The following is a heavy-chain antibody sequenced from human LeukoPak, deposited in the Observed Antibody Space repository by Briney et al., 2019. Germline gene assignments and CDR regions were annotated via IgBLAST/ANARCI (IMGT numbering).Heavy chain of an antibody. CDR3: AREVASSGWYWFDP. J-gene: IGHJ5*02. CDR2: INPNSGGT. D-gene: IGHD6-19*01. V-gene: IGHV1-2*02. CDR1: GGTFSSYA. Sequence: ASVKVSCKASGGTFSSYAISWVRQAPGQGLEWMGWINPNSGGTNYAQKFQGRVTMTRDTSISTAYMELSRLRSDDTAVYCCAREVASSGWYWFDPWGQGTLVTVSS.